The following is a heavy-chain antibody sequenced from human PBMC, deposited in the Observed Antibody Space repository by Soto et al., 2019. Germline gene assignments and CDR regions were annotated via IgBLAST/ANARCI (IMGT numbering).Heavy chain of an antibody. V-gene: IGHV5-51*01. J-gene: IGHJ6*02. Sequence: GESLKISCKGSGYSFTSYWIGWVRQMPGKGLEWMGIVYPGDSNTRYSPSFQGQVTISADKSISTAYLQWSSLKASDTAMYYCARTAAAGKYYYGVDVWGQGTTVTVSS. CDR1: GYSFTSYW. CDR2: VYPGDSNT. D-gene: IGHD6-13*01. CDR3: ARTAAAGKYYYGVDV.